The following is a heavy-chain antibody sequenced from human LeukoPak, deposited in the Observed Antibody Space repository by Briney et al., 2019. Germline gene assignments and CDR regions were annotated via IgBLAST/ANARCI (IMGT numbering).Heavy chain of an antibody. CDR1: GFTFDDYA. D-gene: IGHD3-3*01. Sequence: GGSLRLSCAASGFTFDDYAMHWVRQAPGKGLEWVSGISWNSGSIGYADSVKGRFTISRDNAKNTLYLQMNSLRAEDTAVYYCARDGEGFWSGYSAPGYYGMDVWGQGTTVTVSS. CDR3: ARDGEGFWSGYSAPGYYGMDV. V-gene: IGHV3-9*01. CDR2: ISWNSGSI. J-gene: IGHJ6*02.